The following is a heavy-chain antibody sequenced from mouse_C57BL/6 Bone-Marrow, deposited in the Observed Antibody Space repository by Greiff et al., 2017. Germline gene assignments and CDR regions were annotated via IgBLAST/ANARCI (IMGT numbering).Heavy chain of an antibody. D-gene: IGHD1-1*01. CDR3: ALTTVVAHWYFDV. Sequence: VQLQQSVAELVRPGASVKLSCTASGFNIKNTYMHWVKQRPEQGLEWIGRIDPANGNTKYAPKFPGKATITAATSSNTAYLQLSSLTSEDTAIYYCALTTVVAHWYFDVWGTGTTVTVSS. CDR1: GFNIKNTY. CDR2: IDPANGNT. V-gene: IGHV14-3*01. J-gene: IGHJ1*03.